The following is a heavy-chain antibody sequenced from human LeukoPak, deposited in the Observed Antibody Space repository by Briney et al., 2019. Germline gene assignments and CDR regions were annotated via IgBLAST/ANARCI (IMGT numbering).Heavy chain of an antibody. Sequence: GGSLRLSCAASGFTFSSYAMHWVRQAPGKGLEWVAVISYDGSNKYYADSVKGRFTISRDNSKNTLYLQMNSLRAEDTAVYYCASGFKWELLYNWFDPWGQGTLVTVFS. V-gene: IGHV3-30-3*01. CDR3: ASGFKWELLYNWFDP. CDR1: GFTFSSYA. D-gene: IGHD1-26*01. CDR2: ISYDGSNK. J-gene: IGHJ5*02.